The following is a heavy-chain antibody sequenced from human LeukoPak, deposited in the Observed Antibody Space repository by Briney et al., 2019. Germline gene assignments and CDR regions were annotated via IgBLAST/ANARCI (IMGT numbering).Heavy chain of an antibody. CDR2: IRSKAYGGTT. D-gene: IGHD4-17*01. CDR3: TRRTVTTDAFDI. CDR1: GFTFGDYA. V-gene: IGHV3-49*04. Sequence: PGRSLRLSCTASGFTFGDYAMSWVRQAPGKGLEWVGFIRSKAYGGTTEYAASVKGRFTISRDDSKSIAYLQLNSLKTEDTAVYYCTRRTVTTDAFDIWGQGTTVTVSS. J-gene: IGHJ3*02.